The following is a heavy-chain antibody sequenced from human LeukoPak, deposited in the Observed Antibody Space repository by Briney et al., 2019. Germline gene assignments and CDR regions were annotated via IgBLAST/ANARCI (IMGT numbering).Heavy chain of an antibody. CDR1: GFTFSSYS. V-gene: IGHV3-48*02. CDR2: ISSSSSTI. D-gene: IGHD2-2*03. CDR3: ASLDTVVVPAAIRNWFDP. J-gene: IGHJ5*02. Sequence: GGSLRLSCAASGFTFSSYSMNWVRQAPGKGLEWVSYISSSSSTIYYADSVKGRFTISRDNAKNSLYLQMNSPRDEDTAVYYCASLDTVVVPAAIRNWFDPWGQGTLVTVSS.